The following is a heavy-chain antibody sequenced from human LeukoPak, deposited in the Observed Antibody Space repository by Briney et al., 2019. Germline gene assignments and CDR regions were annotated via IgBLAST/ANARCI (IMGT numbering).Heavy chain of an antibody. CDR1: GGSISNYY. J-gene: IGHJ6*02. CDR3: AKNGGPHGMDV. D-gene: IGHD3-16*01. V-gene: IGHV3-23*01. Sequence: ETLSLTCTVSGGSISNYYWSWVRQAPGKGLEWVSDISASGDTTYYADSVKGRFTISRDNAKNSLHLQMNSLRVEDTAVYYCAKNGGPHGMDVWGQGTTVTVSS. CDR2: ISASGDTT.